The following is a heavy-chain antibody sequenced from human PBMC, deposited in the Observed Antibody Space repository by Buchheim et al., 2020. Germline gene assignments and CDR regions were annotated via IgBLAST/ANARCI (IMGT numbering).Heavy chain of an antibody. Sequence: QVQLQQWGAGLLKPSETLSLTCAVYGGSFSGYFWSWIRQPPGKGLEWIGLISDSGSTTYNPSLKSRVTISEDQSKNQISLKLSSVTAADTAVYYCARDGYSRTFDYWGQGTL. CDR3: ARDGYSRTFDY. D-gene: IGHD4-11*01. V-gene: IGHV4-34*01. J-gene: IGHJ4*02. CDR2: ISDSGST. CDR1: GGSFSGYF.